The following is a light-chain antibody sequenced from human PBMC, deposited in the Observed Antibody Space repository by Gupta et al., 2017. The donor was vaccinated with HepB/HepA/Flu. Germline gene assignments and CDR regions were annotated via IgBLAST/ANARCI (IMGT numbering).Light chain of an antibody. J-gene: IGLJ3*02. CDR2: EDT. V-gene: IGLV3-21*03. Sequence: SYILTQPPSVSVAPGRTARITCGGNNIGTKSVHWYQQRPGQAPLVVISEDTNRPSGIPERISCANNGNTATLIISSGEDGDDADDYCRVWDNRIEHPWVFGGGTKLTV. CDR3: RVWDNRIEHPWV. CDR1: NIGTKS.